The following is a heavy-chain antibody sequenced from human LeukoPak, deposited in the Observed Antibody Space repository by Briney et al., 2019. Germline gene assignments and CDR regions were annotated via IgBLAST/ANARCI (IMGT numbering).Heavy chain of an antibody. Sequence: SETLSLTCTVSGGSISTYYWSWIRQPPGKGLEWIGHIYNSGSTNYSPSLKSRVTISVDTSKNQFSLKLTSVTAADTAVYYCARDIKRGSSWHPVYFQHWGQGTLVTVSS. J-gene: IGHJ1*01. V-gene: IGHV4-59*01. CDR1: GGSISTYY. CDR2: IYNSGST. CDR3: ARDIKRGSSWHPVYFQH. D-gene: IGHD6-13*01.